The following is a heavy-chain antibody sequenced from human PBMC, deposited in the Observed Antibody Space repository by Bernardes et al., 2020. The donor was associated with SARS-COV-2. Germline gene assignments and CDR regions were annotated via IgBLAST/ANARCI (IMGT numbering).Heavy chain of an antibody. D-gene: IGHD2-2*01. CDR1: GFTFSRNY. Sequence: GGCLSLSCAASGFTFSRNYMSWVRPAPGKGLEWVSVIYSGGSTYYADSVKGRFTISRDNSKNTLYLQMNSLRAEDTAVYYCARGGYCSSTSCYRHVWGKGTTVTVSS. CDR2: IYSGGST. V-gene: IGHV3-66*02. J-gene: IGHJ6*04. CDR3: ARGGYCSSTSCYRHV.